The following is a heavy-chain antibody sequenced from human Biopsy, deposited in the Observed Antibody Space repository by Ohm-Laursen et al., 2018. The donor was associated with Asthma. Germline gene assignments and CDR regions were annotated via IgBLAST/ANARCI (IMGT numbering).Heavy chain of an antibody. D-gene: IGHD3-10*01. CDR2: ISVYNGNT. Sequence: ASVKVSCKTSGYTFNSAGITWVRQAPGQGLEWMGWISVYNGNTKVAQKFQDRVTMITDTSTSTAYMELRSLRSDDTAVYFCARAVDYSHYYGINVWGQGTTVTVS. V-gene: IGHV1-18*01. CDR1: GYTFNSAG. CDR3: ARAVDYSHYYGINV. J-gene: IGHJ6*02.